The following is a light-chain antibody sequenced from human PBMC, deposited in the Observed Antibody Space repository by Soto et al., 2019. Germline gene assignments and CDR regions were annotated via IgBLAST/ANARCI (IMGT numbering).Light chain of an antibody. V-gene: IGKV3-20*01. Sequence: EIVLKQSPDTLSLSPGERATLSCRASQSVKNNYLAWYQQKPGQAPRFLIYDASSRATGIPDRFSGSGSGTDFTLTISRLEPEDFAVYYCQQYGSSPRTFGQGTKVDIK. CDR2: DAS. J-gene: IGKJ1*01. CDR1: QSVKNNY. CDR3: QQYGSSPRT.